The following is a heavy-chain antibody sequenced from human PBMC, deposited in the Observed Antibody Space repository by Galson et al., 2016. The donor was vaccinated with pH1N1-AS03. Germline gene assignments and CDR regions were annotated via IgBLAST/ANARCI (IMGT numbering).Heavy chain of an antibody. D-gene: IGHD6-13*01. CDR3: ARPTAGLYSTYFGLDV. CDR1: GFTFNKYS. Sequence: SLRLSCAGSGFTFNKYSIAWVRQAPGQGLEWVSSISSRGDDIYYADSVKGRFTISRDNAQNSLYLQMNGLRVEDTALYYCARPTAGLYSTYFGLDVWAKGPRSPSP. V-gene: IGHV3-21*06. CDR2: ISSRGDDI. J-gene: IGHJ6*02.